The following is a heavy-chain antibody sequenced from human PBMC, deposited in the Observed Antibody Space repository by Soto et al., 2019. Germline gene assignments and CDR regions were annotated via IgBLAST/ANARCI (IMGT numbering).Heavy chain of an antibody. V-gene: IGHV4-31*03. CDR2: IYYSGST. CDR1: GGSISSGGYY. CDR3: AGDHYYGSGSYYYGFDY. Sequence: SETLSLTCTVSGGSISSGGYYWSWIRQHPGKGLEWIGYIYYSGSTYYNPSLKSRVTISVDTSKNQFSLKLSSVTAADTAVYYCAGDHYYGSGSYYYGFDYWGQGTLVTVSS. J-gene: IGHJ4*02. D-gene: IGHD3-10*01.